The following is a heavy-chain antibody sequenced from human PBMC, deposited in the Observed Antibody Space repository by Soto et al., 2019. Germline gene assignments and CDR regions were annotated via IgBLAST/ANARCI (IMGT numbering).Heavy chain of an antibody. Sequence: PSLTCTVSGGSISSGGYYCSWIRKHQGKGLEGSGYTYYSGSTYYNPSLKSRVTISVDTSKNQFSLKLSSVTAADTAVYYCARESCTNGVCHIDYWGQGTLVTVSS. V-gene: IGHV4-31*03. CDR1: GGSISSGGYY. CDR2: TYYSGST. J-gene: IGHJ4*02. CDR3: ARESCTNGVCHIDY. D-gene: IGHD2-8*01.